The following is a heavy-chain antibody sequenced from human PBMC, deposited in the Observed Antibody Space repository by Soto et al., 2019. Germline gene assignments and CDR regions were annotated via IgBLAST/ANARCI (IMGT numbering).Heavy chain of an antibody. D-gene: IGHD3-22*01. CDR1: GGSFSNYT. Sequence: GASVKVSCKASGGSFSNYTMHWVRQAPGQGLEWMGIINPSGGSTSYAQKFQGRVTMTRDTSTSTVYMELSSLRSEDTAVYYCVGSVVVISQDQNWFDPWGQGTLVTVSS. J-gene: IGHJ5*02. CDR2: INPSGGST. CDR3: VGSVVVISQDQNWFDP. V-gene: IGHV1-46*01.